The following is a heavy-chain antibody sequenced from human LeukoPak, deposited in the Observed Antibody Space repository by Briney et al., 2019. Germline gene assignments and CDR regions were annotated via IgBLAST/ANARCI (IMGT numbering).Heavy chain of an antibody. D-gene: IGHD5-18*01. V-gene: IGHV4-59*01. CDR2: IYYSGST. CDR1: GGSISSYY. CDR3: ARALRGYSYGFDY. J-gene: IGHJ4*02. Sequence: PSETLSLTCTVSGGSISSYYWSWIRQPPGKGLEWIGYIYYSGSTNYNPSLKSRVTISVDTSKNQCSLKLSSVTAADTAVYYCARALRGYSYGFDYWGQGTLVTVSS.